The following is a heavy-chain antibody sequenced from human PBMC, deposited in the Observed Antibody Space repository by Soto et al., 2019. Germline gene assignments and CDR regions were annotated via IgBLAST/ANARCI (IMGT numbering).Heavy chain of an antibody. Sequence: EVQLLESGGGLVQPGGSLRLSCAASRFTFSTYIMSWVRQAPGKGLEWVSGISGSGGTTYYADSVKGRFTISRDNSKSTLYLQMSSLRAEDTAVYYCAKYGGGATSGWYFDLWGRGTLVTVSS. CDR1: RFTFSTYI. CDR3: AKYGGGATSGWYFDL. V-gene: IGHV3-23*01. D-gene: IGHD1-26*01. J-gene: IGHJ2*01. CDR2: ISGSGGTT.